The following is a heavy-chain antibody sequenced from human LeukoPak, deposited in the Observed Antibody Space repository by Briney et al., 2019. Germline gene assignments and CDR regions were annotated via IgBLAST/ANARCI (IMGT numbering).Heavy chain of an antibody. CDR1: GASISTGEFS. Sequence: SQTLSLTCTVSGASISTGEFSWTWIRQHPVKGLEWIGYIYYGGSTYYNPSLQSRVIISIDTSKNQFSLSLRSVTAADTAVYYCARADYSGGWACGFDVWGQGTMVTVSS. CDR2: IYYGGST. CDR3: ARADYSGGWACGFDV. V-gene: IGHV4-31*03. D-gene: IGHD6-19*01. J-gene: IGHJ3*01.